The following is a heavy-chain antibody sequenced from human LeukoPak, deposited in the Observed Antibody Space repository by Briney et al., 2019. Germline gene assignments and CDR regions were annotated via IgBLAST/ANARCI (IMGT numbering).Heavy chain of an antibody. CDR3: ARGWELLEKYYFDY. CDR2: INHSGST. V-gene: IGHV4-34*01. Sequence: SETLSLTCAVYGGSFSGYYWSWIRQPPGKGLEWIGEINHSGSTNYNPSLKSRVTISVDTSKNQFSQKLSSVTAADTAVYYCARGWELLEKYYFDYWGQGTLVTVSS. D-gene: IGHD1-26*01. CDR1: GGSFSGYY. J-gene: IGHJ4*02.